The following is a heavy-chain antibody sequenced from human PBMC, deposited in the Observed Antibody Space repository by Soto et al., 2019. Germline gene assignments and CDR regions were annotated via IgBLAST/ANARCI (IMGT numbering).Heavy chain of an antibody. J-gene: IGHJ3*02. V-gene: IGHV1-18*01. CDR2: ISAYNGNT. CDR1: GYTFTSYG. CDR3: ARGRDGYNLGAFDI. D-gene: IGHD5-12*01. Sequence: SVKGSCKXSGYTFTSYGISWVRQAPGQGLEWMGWISAYNGNTNYAQKLQGRVTMTTDTSTSTAYMELRSLRSDDTAVYYCARGRDGYNLGAFDIWGQGTMVTVS.